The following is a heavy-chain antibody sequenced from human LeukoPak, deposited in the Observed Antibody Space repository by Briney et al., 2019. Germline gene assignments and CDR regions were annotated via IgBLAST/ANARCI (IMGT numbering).Heavy chain of an antibody. CDR2: FDPEDGET. CDR3: AGRRYYDSSGYRAGNVDY. J-gene: IGHJ4*02. Sequence: GASVTPSCKVSGYTLSALSTHWVRQAPGKGLEWMGGFDPEDGETIYAQKFQGRVTMTEDTSTDTAYMELSSLRSEDTAVYYCAGRRYYDSSGYRAGNVDYLGQGTQGTVSS. CDR1: GYTLSALS. D-gene: IGHD3-22*01. V-gene: IGHV1-24*01.